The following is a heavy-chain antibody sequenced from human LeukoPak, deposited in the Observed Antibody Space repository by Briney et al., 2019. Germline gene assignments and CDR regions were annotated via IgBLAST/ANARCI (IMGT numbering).Heavy chain of an antibody. Sequence: SVKVSCKAFGGTLSNYGINWVRQAPGQGLEWMGRIIPILGLADYAQRFQGRVSMTADTSTSTAYLELSSLRSEDTAIYYCARGWVDNALLWGMDVWGQGTTVTVSS. J-gene: IGHJ6*02. CDR2: IIPILGLA. CDR3: ARGWVDNALLWGMDV. V-gene: IGHV1-69*04. D-gene: IGHD5-12*01. CDR1: GGTLSNYG.